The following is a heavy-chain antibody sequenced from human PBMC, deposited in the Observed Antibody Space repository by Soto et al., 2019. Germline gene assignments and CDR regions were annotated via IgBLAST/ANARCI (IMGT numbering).Heavy chain of an antibody. V-gene: IGHV1-46*01. CDR3: AREPSSWYLGWFDP. D-gene: IGHD6-13*01. CDR1: GISFINHY. Sequence: ASVKVSCKASGISFINHYVHWVRQAPGQGPEWMGVINPAGSVTVYAQKLQDRVTVTRDTSTSTVYMELSSLTSEDTAVYYCAREPSSWYLGWFDPWGQGTLVTVSS. CDR2: INPAGSVT. J-gene: IGHJ5*02.